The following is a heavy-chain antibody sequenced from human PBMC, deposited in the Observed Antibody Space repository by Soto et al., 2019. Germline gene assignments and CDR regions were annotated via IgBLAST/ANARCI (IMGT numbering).Heavy chain of an antibody. D-gene: IGHD1-26*01. CDR3: ARGTVGATDPYYYGLDV. J-gene: IGHJ6*02. CDR2: ISYDGST. Sequence: SETLSLTCTVSSGFIRTYYWSWIRQPPGERPEWIGYISYDGSTNYSPSLKSRVTISKDTSRNQFTLKLSSVTAADTAVSYCARGTVGATDPYYYGLDVRGQGTTVT. V-gene: IGHV4-59*01. CDR1: SGFIRTYY.